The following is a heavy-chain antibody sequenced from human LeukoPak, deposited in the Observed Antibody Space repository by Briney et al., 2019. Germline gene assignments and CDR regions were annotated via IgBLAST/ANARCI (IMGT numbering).Heavy chain of an antibody. D-gene: IGHD3-16*02. V-gene: IGHV3-23*01. CDR2: ISSRGVAT. J-gene: IGHJ4*02. Sequence: GGSLRLSXAASGVTFSSYAMSWVRQAPGKGLEWVSSISSRGVATYYADSVKGRFTISRDNSKNTLCLQMNGLRAEDTALYYCARGGDVWGNNRQYYFDYWGQGTLVTVSS. CDR3: ARGGDVWGNNRQYYFDY. CDR1: GVTFSSYA.